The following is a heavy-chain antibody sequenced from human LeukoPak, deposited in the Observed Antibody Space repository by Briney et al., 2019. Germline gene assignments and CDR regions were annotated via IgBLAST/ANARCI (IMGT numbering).Heavy chain of an antibody. CDR1: GFTFSADA. D-gene: IGHD1-20*01. Sequence: GGSLRLSCAASGFTFSADAMNRVRQAPGKGLEWVSTINYNGGSTYYADSVEGRFTISRDNSKNTLYLQMNSLRAEDTAIYYCARRYKWKAFDLWGRGTLVTVSS. J-gene: IGHJ2*01. V-gene: IGHV3-23*01. CDR3: ARRYKWKAFDL. CDR2: INYNGGST.